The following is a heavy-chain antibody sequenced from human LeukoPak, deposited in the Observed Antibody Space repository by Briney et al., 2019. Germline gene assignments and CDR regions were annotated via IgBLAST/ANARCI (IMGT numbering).Heavy chain of an antibody. J-gene: IGHJ4*02. CDR3: AKDGYYGSGILYYFDY. V-gene: IGHV3-30*18. D-gene: IGHD3-10*01. CDR2: MSSDGSNK. CDR1: GFTFSSYG. Sequence: GGSLRLSCAASGFTFSSYGMHWVRQAPGKGLEWVAVMSSDGSNKYYADSVKGRFTISRDNSKSTLYLQMDSLRAEDTAVYYCAKDGYYGSGILYYFDYWGQGTLVTVS.